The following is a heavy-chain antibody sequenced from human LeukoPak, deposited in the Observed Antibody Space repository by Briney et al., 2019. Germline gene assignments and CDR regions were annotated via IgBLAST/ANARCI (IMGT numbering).Heavy chain of an antibody. V-gene: IGHV3-30-3*02. CDR1: GFTFSSCA. J-gene: IGHJ6*02. D-gene: IGHD6-13*01. CDR2: ISYDGGQK. CDR3: AKSGESSSWRYYYYYGMDV. Sequence: GGSLRLSCAASGFTFSSCAMHWVRQAPGKGLEWLAVISYDGGQKFYEDSVKGRFTISRDNSKNTLYLQMNSLRAEDTAVYYCAKSGESSSWRYYYYYGMDVWGQGTTVTVSS.